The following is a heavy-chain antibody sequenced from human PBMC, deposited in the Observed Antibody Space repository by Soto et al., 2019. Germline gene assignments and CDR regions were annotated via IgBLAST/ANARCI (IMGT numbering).Heavy chain of an antibody. CDR1: GFTFSSYG. J-gene: IGHJ3*02. D-gene: IGHD1-1*01. CDR2: ISYDGINK. Sequence: PGGSLRLSCAASGFTFSSYGMHWVRPAPGKGLEWVAVISYDGINKYYADSVKGRFTISRDNSKNTLYLQMNSLRAEDTAVYYCAKEGDPNDVDGAFDIWGQGTMVTVSS. CDR3: AKEGDPNDVDGAFDI. V-gene: IGHV3-30*18.